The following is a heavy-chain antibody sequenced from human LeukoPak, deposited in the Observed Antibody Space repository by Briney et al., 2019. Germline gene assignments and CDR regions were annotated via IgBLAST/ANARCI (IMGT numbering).Heavy chain of an antibody. D-gene: IGHD6-13*01. Sequence: PGGSLRLSCAASGFTFSSYWMHWVRQAPGKGLVWVSRINSDGSSTSYADPVKGRFTISRDNAKNTLYLQMNSLRAEDTAVYYCARVKQLKRGTNWFDPWGQGTLVTVSS. CDR1: GFTFSSYW. J-gene: IGHJ5*02. CDR2: INSDGSST. CDR3: ARVKQLKRGTNWFDP. V-gene: IGHV3-74*01.